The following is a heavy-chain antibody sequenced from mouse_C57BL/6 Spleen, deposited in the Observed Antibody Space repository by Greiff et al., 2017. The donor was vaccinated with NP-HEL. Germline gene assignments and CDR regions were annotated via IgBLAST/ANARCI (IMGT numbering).Heavy chain of an antibody. J-gene: IGHJ3*01. D-gene: IGHD2-4*01. CDR1: GYTFTDYN. V-gene: IGHV1-18*01. Sequence: EVQLQESGPELVKPGASVKIPCKASGYTFTDYNMDWVKQSHGKSLEWIGDINPNNGGTIYNQKFKGKATLTVDKSSSTAYMELRSLTSEDTAVYYCASKGGLRPFAYWGQGTLVTVSA. CDR2: INPNNGGT. CDR3: ASKGGLRPFAY.